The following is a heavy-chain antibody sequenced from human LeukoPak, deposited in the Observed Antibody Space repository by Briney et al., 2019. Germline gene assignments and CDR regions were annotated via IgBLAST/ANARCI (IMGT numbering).Heavy chain of an antibody. CDR2: ISGSGGST. D-gene: IGHD1-26*01. J-gene: IGHJ5*02. V-gene: IGHV3-23*01. CDR1: GFTFSSHA. Sequence: GGSLRLSCAASGFTFSSHAMSWVRQAPGKGLEWVSAISGSGGSTYYADSVKGRFTISRDNSKNTLYLQMNSLRAEDTAVYYCAKDLLSLQIVGATPGPGPWGQGTLVTVSS. CDR3: AKDLLSLQIVGATPGPGP.